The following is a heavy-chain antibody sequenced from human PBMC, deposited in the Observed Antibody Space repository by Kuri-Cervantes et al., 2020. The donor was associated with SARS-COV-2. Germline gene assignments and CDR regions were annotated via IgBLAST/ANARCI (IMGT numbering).Heavy chain of an antibody. D-gene: IGHD6-19*01. Sequence: GESLKISCVASGFTFSSYAMHWVRQAPGKGLEWVTVISYDGSNKYYADSVKGRFTISRDNAKNSPYLQMNSLRDEDTAVYYCARVGPRGTGIAVAGYWYFDLWGRGTLVTVSS. CDR1: GFTFSSYA. CDR3: ARVGPRGTGIAVAGYWYFDL. J-gene: IGHJ2*01. CDR2: ISYDGSNK. V-gene: IGHV3-30-3*01.